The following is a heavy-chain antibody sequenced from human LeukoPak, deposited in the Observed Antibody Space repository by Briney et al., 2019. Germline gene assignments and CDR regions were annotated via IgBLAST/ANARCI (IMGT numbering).Heavy chain of an antibody. D-gene: IGHD1-26*01. CDR3: ATGGGLRWELLRHDAFDI. J-gene: IGHJ3*02. CDR2: FDPEDGET. V-gene: IGHV1-24*01. Sequence: GASVTVSCKVSGYTLTELSMHWVRQAPGKGLEWMGGFDPEDGETIYAQKFQGRVTMTEDTSTDTAYMELSSLRSEDTAVYYCATGGGLRWELLRHDAFDIWGQGTMVTVSS. CDR1: GYTLTELS.